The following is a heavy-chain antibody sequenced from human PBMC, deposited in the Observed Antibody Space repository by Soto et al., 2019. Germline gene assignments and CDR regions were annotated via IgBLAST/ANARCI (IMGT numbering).Heavy chain of an antibody. V-gene: IGHV3-7*05. Sequence: GGSLRLSCAASGFTFSHYWMNWVRQAPGKGLEWVANIKQDGSEKYYADSVKGRFTISRDHAKNSLYLQMNSLRAEDTAVYYCARDQGQYAYVWGTYRYFAFDIWGQGTMVTVSS. CDR3: ARDQGQYAYVWGTYRYFAFDI. J-gene: IGHJ3*02. D-gene: IGHD3-16*02. CDR1: GFTFSHYW. CDR2: IKQDGSEK.